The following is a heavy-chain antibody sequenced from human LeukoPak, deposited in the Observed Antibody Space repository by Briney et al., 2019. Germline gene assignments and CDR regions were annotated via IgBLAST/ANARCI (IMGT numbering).Heavy chain of an antibody. V-gene: IGHV4-61*01. Sequence: SETLSLTCTPPGGPLSGDNYYWSWIRQPPGKGLQWIAYISLSGSTNYNPSLKSRVTISLDTSKNQFSLRLTSVTAVDTAVYYCAKTGAPMGGYWGQGTLVTVSS. CDR2: ISLSGST. CDR3: AKTGAPMGGY. CDR1: GGPLSGDNYY. J-gene: IGHJ4*02. D-gene: IGHD3-16*01.